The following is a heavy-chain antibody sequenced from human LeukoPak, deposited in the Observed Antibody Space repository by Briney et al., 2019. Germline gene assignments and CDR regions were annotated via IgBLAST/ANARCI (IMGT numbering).Heavy chain of an antibody. CDR3: ARSNLDWDYYYGMDV. J-gene: IGHJ6*02. D-gene: IGHD3/OR15-3a*01. V-gene: IGHV3-23*01. Sequence: PGGSLRLSCAASGFTFSSYAMSWVRQAPGKGLEWVSAISGSGGSTYYADSVKGRFTISRDNSKNTLYLQMNSLRAEDTAVYYCARSNLDWDYYYGMDVWGQGTTVTVSS. CDR2: ISGSGGST. CDR1: GFTFSSYA.